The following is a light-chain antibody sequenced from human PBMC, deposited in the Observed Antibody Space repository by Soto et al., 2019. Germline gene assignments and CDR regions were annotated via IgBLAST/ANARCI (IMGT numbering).Light chain of an antibody. V-gene: IGLV2-23*02. Sequence: QSALTQPASVSGSPGQSITISCSGSSGEVGNYDLVSWYQQIPGKAPQLMIFEVSRRPSRVSDRFSGSKSGNTASLTISGLQAEDEGDFYCCSYAGNGAWVFGGGTKVTVL. CDR2: EVS. CDR1: SGEVGNYDL. CDR3: CSYAGNGAWV. J-gene: IGLJ3*02.